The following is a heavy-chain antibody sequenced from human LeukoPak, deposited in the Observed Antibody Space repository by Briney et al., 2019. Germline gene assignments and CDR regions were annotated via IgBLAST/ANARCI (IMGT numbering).Heavy chain of an antibody. Sequence: SETLSLTCTVSGDSISSSSYCWDWIRQPPGKGLEWIGNIYNSANTHYNPSLKTRITMSVDTSKNQFSLKLNSVTAADTGIYYCARHSRSAYTGSENAFDGRGQGTRVTVSS. CDR2: IYNSANT. V-gene: IGHV4-39*01. D-gene: IGHD5-12*01. J-gene: IGHJ3*01. CDR3: ARHSRSAYTGSENAFDG. CDR1: GDSISSSSYC.